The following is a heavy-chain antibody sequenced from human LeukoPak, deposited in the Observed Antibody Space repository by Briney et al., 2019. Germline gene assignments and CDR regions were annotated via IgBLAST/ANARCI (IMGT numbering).Heavy chain of an antibody. D-gene: IGHD3-9*01. Sequence: PSETLSLTCAVYGGSFSGYYWSWIRQPPGKGLEWIGEINHSGSTNYNPSLKSRVTISVDTSKNQFSLKLSSVTAADTAVYYCARVSRGLRDFHWSHIDWFDPWGQGTLVTVSS. CDR2: INHSGST. CDR3: ARVSRGLRDFHWSHIDWFDP. J-gene: IGHJ5*02. CDR1: GGSFSGYY. V-gene: IGHV4-34*01.